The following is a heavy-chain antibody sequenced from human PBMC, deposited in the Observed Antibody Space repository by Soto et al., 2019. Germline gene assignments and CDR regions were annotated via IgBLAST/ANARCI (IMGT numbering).Heavy chain of an antibody. D-gene: IGHD2-21*02. J-gene: IGHJ4*02. CDR1: GGTFSSYT. Sequence: SVKVCCKASGGTFSSYTISWVRQAPGQGLEWMGRIIPILGIANYAQKFQGRVTITADKSTSTAYMELSSLRSEDTAVYYCARDSRVGTAIGPRVQNWGQGTLVTVS. CDR3: ARDSRVGTAIGPRVQN. V-gene: IGHV1-69*04. CDR2: IIPILGIA.